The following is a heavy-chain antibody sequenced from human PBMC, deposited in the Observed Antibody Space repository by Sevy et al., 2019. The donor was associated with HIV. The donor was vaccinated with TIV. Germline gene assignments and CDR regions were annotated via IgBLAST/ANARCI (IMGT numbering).Heavy chain of an antibody. CDR1: GCTFNSYW. J-gene: IGHJ6*02. CDR3: AREGSPYDTYYYYYGMDV. CDR2: IKQDGSEK. V-gene: IGHV3-7*03. Sequence: GGSLRLSCAASGCTFNSYWMSWVRQAPGKGLEWVANIKQDGSEKYYVNSVKGRFTISRDNSQNSLFLQMNTLRAEDTAVYYCAREGSPYDTYYYYYGMDVWGQGITVTVSS. D-gene: IGHD5-12*01.